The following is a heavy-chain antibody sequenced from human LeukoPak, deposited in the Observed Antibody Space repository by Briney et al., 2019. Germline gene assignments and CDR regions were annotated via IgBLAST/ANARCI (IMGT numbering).Heavy chain of an antibody. CDR3: AKDRCYYDSSGYCRHFDY. CDR1: GFTFGSYA. V-gene: IGHV3-23*01. J-gene: IGHJ4*02. Sequence: GGSLRLSCAASGFTFGSYAMSWVRQAPGKGLEWVSAISDTGGSTYYADSVKGRFTISRDNSKNTLYLQMNSLRAEDTAVYYCAKDRCYYDSSGYCRHFDYWGQGTLVTVSS. D-gene: IGHD3-22*01. CDR2: ISDTGGST.